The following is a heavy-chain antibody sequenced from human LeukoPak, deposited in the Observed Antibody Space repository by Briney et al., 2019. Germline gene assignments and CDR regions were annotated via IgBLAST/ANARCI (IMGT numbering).Heavy chain of an antibody. J-gene: IGHJ4*02. Sequence: GGSLRLSCAASGFTFDDYAMHWVRQAPGKGLEWVSGISWNSGSIGYADSVKGRFTISRDNAKSSLYLQMNSLRAEDTALYYCAKDWVNYGSGSYYDYWGQGTLVTVSS. D-gene: IGHD3-10*01. CDR3: AKDWVNYGSGSYYDY. V-gene: IGHV3-9*01. CDR1: GFTFDDYA. CDR2: ISWNSGSI.